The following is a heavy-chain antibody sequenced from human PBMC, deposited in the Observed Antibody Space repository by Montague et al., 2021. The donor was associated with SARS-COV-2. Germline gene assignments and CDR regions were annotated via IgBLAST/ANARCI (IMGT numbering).Heavy chain of an antibody. CDR3: ARGGYSGDWDY. V-gene: IGHV4-39*06. J-gene: IGHJ4*02. CDR2: IYYSGST. D-gene: IGHD5-12*01. CDR1: GGSISSSSYY. Sequence: SETLSLTCTVSGGSISSSSYYCGWIRQPPGKGLGWIGSIYYSGSTYYNPSLKSRVTISVDTSKNQFALKLSSVTAADTAGYYCARGGYSGDWDYWGQGTLVTVSS.